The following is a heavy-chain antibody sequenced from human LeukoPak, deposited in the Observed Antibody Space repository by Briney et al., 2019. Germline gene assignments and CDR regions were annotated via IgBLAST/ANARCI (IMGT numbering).Heavy chain of an antibody. CDR3: ARDLALAAAGPFDY. Sequence: GASVKVSCKASGYTFASYGISWVRQAPGQGLEWMGWISAYNGNTNYAQKLQGRVTMTTDTSTSTAYMELRSLRSDDTAVYYCARDLALAAAGPFDYWGQGTLVTVSS. J-gene: IGHJ4*02. CDR2: ISAYNGNT. D-gene: IGHD6-13*01. CDR1: GYTFASYG. V-gene: IGHV1-18*01.